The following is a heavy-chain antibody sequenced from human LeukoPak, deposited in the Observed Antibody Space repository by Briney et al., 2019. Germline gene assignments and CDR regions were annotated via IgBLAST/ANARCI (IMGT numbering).Heavy chain of an antibody. D-gene: IGHD6-19*01. Sequence: ASVKVSCKASGYTFTGYYMHWVRQAPGQGLEWMGWINPNSGGTNYAQKFQGRVTMTRDTSISTACMELSRLRSDDTAVYYCARVAVAGTCYFDYWGQGTLVTVSS. CDR2: INPNSGGT. J-gene: IGHJ4*02. CDR3: ARVAVAGTCYFDY. CDR1: GYTFTGYY. V-gene: IGHV1-2*02.